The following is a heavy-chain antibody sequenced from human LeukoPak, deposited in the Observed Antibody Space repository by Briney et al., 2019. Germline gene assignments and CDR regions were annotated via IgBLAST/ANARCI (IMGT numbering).Heavy chain of an antibody. CDR1: GFTFSSYG. CDR3: ARENYYDSSGYPDY. CDR2: IRYDGSNK. D-gene: IGHD3-22*01. J-gene: IGHJ4*02. V-gene: IGHV3-30*02. Sequence: TGGSLRLSCAASGFTFSSYGMHWVRQAPGKGLEWVSFIRYDGSNKYYADSVKGRFTISRDNSKNTLYLQMNSLRTEDAAVYYCARENYYDSSGYPDYWGQGTLVTVSS.